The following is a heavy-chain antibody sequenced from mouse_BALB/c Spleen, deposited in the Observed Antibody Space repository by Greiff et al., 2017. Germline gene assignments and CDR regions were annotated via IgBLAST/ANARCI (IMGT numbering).Heavy chain of an antibody. CDR1: GFTFSSYA. CDR3: ARGGIYDGYYSYAMDY. D-gene: IGHD2-3*01. V-gene: IGHV5-9-4*01. J-gene: IGHJ4*01. Sequence: EVNLVESGGGLVKPGGSLKLSCAASGFTFSSYAMSWVRQSPEKRLEWVAEISSGGSYTYYPDTVTGRFTISRDNAKNTLYLEMSSLRSEDTAMYYCARGGIYDGYYSYAMDYWGQGTSVTVSS. CDR2: ISSGGSYT.